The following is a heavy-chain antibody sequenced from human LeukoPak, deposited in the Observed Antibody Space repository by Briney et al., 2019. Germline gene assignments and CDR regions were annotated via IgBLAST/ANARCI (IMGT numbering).Heavy chain of an antibody. CDR1: GYSFTSSW. D-gene: IGHD3-22*01. CDR3: ARTYYYDSSGYYSYYFDY. J-gene: IGHJ4*02. Sequence: GESLKISCKGSGYSFTSSWIGWVRQMPGKGLEWMGIIYPGDSDTRYSPSFQGQITISADKSISTAYLQWSSLKASDTAMYYCARTYYYDSSGYYSYYFDYWGQGTLVTVSS. CDR2: IYPGDSDT. V-gene: IGHV5-51*01.